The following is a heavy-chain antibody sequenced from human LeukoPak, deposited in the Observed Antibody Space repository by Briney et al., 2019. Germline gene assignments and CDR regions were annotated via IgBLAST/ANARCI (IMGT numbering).Heavy chain of an antibody. CDR3: VRGFRSDY. J-gene: IGHJ4*02. V-gene: IGHV3-7*04. CDR1: GFTFSTSY. Sequence: PGGSLRLSCAASGFTFSTSYMTWVRQAPGKGLEWVANIKEDGSAKYYVDSVKGRFTISRDNAKNSLYLQMNGLRAEDTAVYYCVRGFRSDYWGQGTLVSVSS. CDR2: IKEDGSAK. D-gene: IGHD2/OR15-2a*01.